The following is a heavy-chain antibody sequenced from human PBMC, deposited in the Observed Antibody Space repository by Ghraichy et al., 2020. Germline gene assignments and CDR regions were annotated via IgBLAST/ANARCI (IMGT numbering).Heavy chain of an antibody. Sequence: SQTLSLTCAVYGGSFSGYYWHWIRQPPGKRLEWIGEISHSGSTDYNPSLKSRVTISVDTSKKEFSLRLNAVTAADTAVYYWARGNPTRNDYFDSWGQGTLGT. CDR1: GGSFSGYY. J-gene: IGHJ4*02. D-gene: IGHD1-1*01. CDR3: ARGNPTRNDYFDS. V-gene: IGHV4-34*01. CDR2: ISHSGST.